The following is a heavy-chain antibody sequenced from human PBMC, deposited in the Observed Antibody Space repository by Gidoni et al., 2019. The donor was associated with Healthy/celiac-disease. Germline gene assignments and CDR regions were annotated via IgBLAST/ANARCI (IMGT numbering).Heavy chain of an antibody. CDR1: GFTFSSYA. CDR2: MSGSGGST. V-gene: IGHV3-23*01. Sequence: EVQLLESGGGLVQPGGSLRLSCAASGFTFSSYAMSWVRQAPGKGLEWVSAMSGSGGSTYYADSVKGRFTISRDNSKNTLYLQMNSLRAEDTAVYYCAKDQGSRRRAMDVWGQGTTVTVSS. CDR3: AKDQGSRRRAMDV. J-gene: IGHJ6*02.